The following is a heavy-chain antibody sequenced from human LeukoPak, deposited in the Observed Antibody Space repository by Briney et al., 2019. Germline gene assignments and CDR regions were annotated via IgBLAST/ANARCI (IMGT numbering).Heavy chain of an antibody. CDR3: AKDLHEYFFDY. J-gene: IGHJ4*02. V-gene: IGHV3-23*01. CDR1: GFTFNNYA. Sequence: GGSLRLSCAASGFTFNNYAMSWVRQAPGKGLQWVATVNTGGGAYCAGSVKGRFTISRDNSRNTLYLQMNSLRAEDTALYYCAKDLHEYFFDYWGQGTLVTVSS. CDR2: VNTGGGA.